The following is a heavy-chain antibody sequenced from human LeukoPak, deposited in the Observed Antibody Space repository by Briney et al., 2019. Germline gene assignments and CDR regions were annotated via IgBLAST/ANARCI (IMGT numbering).Heavy chain of an antibody. CDR1: GGSISSGSYY. J-gene: IGHJ4*02. CDR3: ARYSGSYPFDY. D-gene: IGHD1-26*01. V-gene: IGHV4-61*01. Sequence: SETLSLTCTVSGGSISSGSYYWSWIRQPPGKGLEWIGYIYYSGSTNYNPSLKGRVTISVDTSKNQFSLKLSSVTAADTAVYYCARYSGSYPFDYWGQGTLVTVSS. CDR2: IYYSGST.